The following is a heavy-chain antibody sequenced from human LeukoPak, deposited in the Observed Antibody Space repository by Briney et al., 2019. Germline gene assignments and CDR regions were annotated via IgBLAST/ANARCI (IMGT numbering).Heavy chain of an antibody. CDR3: AKGGSGWYLYYFDY. V-gene: IGHV3-23*01. D-gene: IGHD6-19*01. CDR2: ISGSGGST. CDR1: GFTFSSYA. Sequence: GGSLRLSCAATGFTFSSYARSWVRQAPGKGLEWVSAISGSGGSTYYADSVRGRFTISRDDSKNTLYLQMNSLRAEDTAVYYCAKGGSGWYLYYFDYWGQGTLVTVSS. J-gene: IGHJ4*02.